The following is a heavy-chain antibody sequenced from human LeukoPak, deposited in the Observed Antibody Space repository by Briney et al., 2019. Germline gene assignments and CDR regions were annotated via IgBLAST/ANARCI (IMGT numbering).Heavy chain of an antibody. CDR2: INHSGST. D-gene: IGHD3-9*01. J-gene: IGHJ4*02. CDR1: GGSFSGYY. CDR3: ARGSVTGYYTFDY. Sequence: SETLSLTCAVYGGSFSGYYWSWIRQPPGRGLEWIGEINHSGSTNYNPSLKGRVTISVDTSKNQFSLKLSSVTAADTAVYYCARGSVTGYYTFDYWGQGTLVTVSS. V-gene: IGHV4-34*01.